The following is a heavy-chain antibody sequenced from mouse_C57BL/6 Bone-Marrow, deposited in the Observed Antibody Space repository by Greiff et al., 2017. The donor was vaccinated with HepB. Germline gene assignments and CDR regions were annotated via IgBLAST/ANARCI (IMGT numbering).Heavy chain of an antibody. CDR3: ARGGAAQAWFAY. Sequence: QVQLQQPGAELVRPGSSVKLSCKASGYTFTSYWMHWVKQRPIQGLEWIGNIDPSDSETHYNQKFKDKATLTVDKSSSKAYMQLSSLTSEDSAVYYCARGGAAQAWFAYWGQGTLVTVSA. V-gene: IGHV1-52*01. CDR1: GYTFTSYW. J-gene: IGHJ3*01. CDR2: IDPSDSET. D-gene: IGHD3-2*02.